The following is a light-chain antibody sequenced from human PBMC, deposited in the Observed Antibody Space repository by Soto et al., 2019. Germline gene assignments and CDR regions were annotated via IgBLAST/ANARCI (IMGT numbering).Light chain of an antibody. CDR3: QQYGSSSWT. J-gene: IGKJ1*01. CDR1: QSISSSY. V-gene: IGKV3-20*01. Sequence: EIVLTQYPSTLSVSPVHIATLSFRASQSISSSYLAWYQQRPGQAPRLLIYGASSRATGIPDRFSGSGSGTEFTLTISRLEPEDFAVYYCQQYGSSSWTFGEGTKVDIK. CDR2: GAS.